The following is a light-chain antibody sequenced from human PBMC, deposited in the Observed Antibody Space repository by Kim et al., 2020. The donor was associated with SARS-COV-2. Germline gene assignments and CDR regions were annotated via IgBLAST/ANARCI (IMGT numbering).Light chain of an antibody. J-gene: IGLJ3*02. Sequence: GETVTTACTRSSGRIAIYFVPWYQQRPGSAPTILIYEDNQRPSGVPDRFSGSIDSSSNSASLTISGLRTEDEADYYCHSYDSTNHVFGGGTQLTVL. CDR3: HSYDSTNHV. CDR1: SGRIAIYF. CDR2: EDN. V-gene: IGLV6-57*03.